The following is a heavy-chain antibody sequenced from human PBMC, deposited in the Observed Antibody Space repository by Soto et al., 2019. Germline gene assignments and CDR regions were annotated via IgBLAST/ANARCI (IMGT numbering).Heavy chain of an antibody. CDR3: ARQSAQYSSGWSGGVFDY. Sequence: GSLRLSCTVSGGSISSYYWSWIRQPPGKGLEWIGYIYYSGSTNYNPSLKSRVTISVDTSKNQFSLKLSSVTAADTAVYYCARQSAQYSSGWSGGVFDYWGQGTLVTVSS. D-gene: IGHD6-19*01. V-gene: IGHV4-59*08. CDR2: IYYSGST. J-gene: IGHJ4*02. CDR1: GGSISSYY.